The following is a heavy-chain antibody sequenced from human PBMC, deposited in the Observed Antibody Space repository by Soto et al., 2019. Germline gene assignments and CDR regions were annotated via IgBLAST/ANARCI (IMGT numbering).Heavy chain of an antibody. CDR3: ARDLEWYYYDSSGQDLDY. J-gene: IGHJ4*02. Sequence: GGSLRLSCAASGFTFSSYSMNWVRQAPGKGLEWVSSISSSSSYIYYADSVKGRFTISRDNAKNSLYLQMNSLRAEDTAVYYCARDLEWYYYDSSGQDLDYWGQGTLVTVSS. CDR2: ISSSSSYI. CDR1: GFTFSSYS. D-gene: IGHD3-22*01. V-gene: IGHV3-21*01.